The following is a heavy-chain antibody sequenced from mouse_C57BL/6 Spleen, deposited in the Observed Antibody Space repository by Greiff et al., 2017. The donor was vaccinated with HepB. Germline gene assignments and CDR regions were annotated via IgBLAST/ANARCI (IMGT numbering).Heavy chain of an antibody. Sequence: QVQLQQSGAELVKPGASVKISCKASGYAFSSYWMNWVKQRPGKGLEWIGQIYPGDGDTNYNGKFKGKATLTADKSSSTAYMQLSSLTSEDSAVYFCARSSSGYPYFDYWGQGTTLTVSS. CDR3: ARSSSGYPYFDY. CDR1: GYAFSSYW. V-gene: IGHV1-80*01. CDR2: IYPGDGDT. J-gene: IGHJ2*01. D-gene: IGHD3-2*02.